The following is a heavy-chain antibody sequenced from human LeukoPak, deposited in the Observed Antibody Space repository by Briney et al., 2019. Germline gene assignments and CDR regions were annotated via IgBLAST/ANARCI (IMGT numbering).Heavy chain of an antibody. V-gene: IGHV4-31*11. Sequence: SETLSLTCAVSGGSISSGGYYWSWIRQHPGEGLEWIGYIFYSGSTYYNPSLKSRVTISVDTSKNQFSLKLSSVTAADTAVYYCASTYSSTSFITYYYGMDVWGQGTTVTVSS. J-gene: IGHJ6*02. D-gene: IGHD6-6*01. CDR3: ASTYSSTSFITYYYGMDV. CDR2: IFYSGST. CDR1: GGSISSGGYY.